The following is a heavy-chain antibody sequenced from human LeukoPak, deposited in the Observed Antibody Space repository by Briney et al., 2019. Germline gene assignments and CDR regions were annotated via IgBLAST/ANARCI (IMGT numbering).Heavy chain of an antibody. CDR2: IWYDGSNK. CDR3: ARDRGRKSYYYYGMDV. J-gene: IGHJ6*02. Sequence: PGGSLRLSCAASGFTFSSYGMHWVRQAPGKGLEWEAVIWYDGSNKYYADSVKGRFTISRDNSKNTLYLQMNSLRAEDTAVYYCARDRGRKSYYYYGMDVWGQGTTVTVSS. D-gene: IGHD3-16*01. CDR1: GFTFSSYG. V-gene: IGHV3-33*01.